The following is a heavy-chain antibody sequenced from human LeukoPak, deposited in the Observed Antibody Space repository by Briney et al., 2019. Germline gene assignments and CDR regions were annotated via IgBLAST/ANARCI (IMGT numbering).Heavy chain of an antibody. D-gene: IGHD6-19*01. Sequence: GGSLRLSCAASGFTFSSYPMHWVRQAPGKGLGWVAVISYDGNNKYYADSVKGRFTISRDNSKNTLYLQMDSLRAEDTAVYYCARDRLDITVAGTVDYWGQGTLVTVSS. J-gene: IGHJ4*02. CDR3: ARDRLDITVAGTVDY. V-gene: IGHV3-30-3*01. CDR2: ISYDGNNK. CDR1: GFTFSSYP.